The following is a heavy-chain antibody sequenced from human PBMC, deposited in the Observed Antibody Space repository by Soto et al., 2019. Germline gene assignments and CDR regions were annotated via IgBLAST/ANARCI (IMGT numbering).Heavy chain of an antibody. CDR1: GSTFSSAA. V-gene: IGHV1-58*01. Sequence: SERVSCKTSGSTFSSAAVQWVRQARGQRHEWIGWIVVGSGNTNYAENFQERVSITRDRSASTSYMELSSLRSDDTAVYYWAADGNCSDGSCFSYKFDYW. CDR3: AADGNCSDGSCFSYKFDY. J-gene: IGHJ4*01. CDR2: IVVGSGNT. D-gene: IGHD2-15*01.